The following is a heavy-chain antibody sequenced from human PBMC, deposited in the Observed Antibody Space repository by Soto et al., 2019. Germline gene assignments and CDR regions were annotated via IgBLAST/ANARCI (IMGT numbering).Heavy chain of an antibody. CDR2: ISYDGSNK. D-gene: IGHD6-6*01. CDR3: ARPQAARGHEKYYYYYYGMDV. V-gene: IGHV3-30-3*01. Sequence: GGSLRLSCAASGFTFSSYAMHWVRQAPGKGLEWVAVISYDGSNKYYADSVKGRFTISRDNSKNTLYLQMNSLRAEDTAVYYCARPQAARGHEKYYYYYYGMDVWGQGTTVTVSS. CDR1: GFTFSSYA. J-gene: IGHJ6*02.